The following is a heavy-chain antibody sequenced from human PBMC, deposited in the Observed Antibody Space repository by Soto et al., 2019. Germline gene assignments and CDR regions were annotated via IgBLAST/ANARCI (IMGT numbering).Heavy chain of an antibody. CDR3: VATGTTDDY. J-gene: IGHJ4*02. CDR1: GASVRSGDYY. D-gene: IGHD6-13*01. V-gene: IGHV4-30-4*01. Sequence: PSETLSLTCSVSGASVRSGDYYWSCIRQAPGKGLEWIGYIYNSGGSYYNPSLKGRLTVSIDTSKNQFSLKLNSVTAANTAIYYCVATGTTDDYWGRHTLVTASS. CDR2: IYNSGGS.